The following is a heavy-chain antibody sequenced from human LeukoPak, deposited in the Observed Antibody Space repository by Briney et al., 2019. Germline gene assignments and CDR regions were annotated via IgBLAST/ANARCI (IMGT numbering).Heavy chain of an antibody. D-gene: IGHD3-10*01. Sequence: GGSLRLSCAASGFTFSSYSMNWVRQAPGKGLEWVSYISSSSSTIYYADSVKGRFTISRDNAKNSLYLQMNSLRAEDTAVYYCAKAVVRGVIPINAFDYWGQGTLVTVSS. J-gene: IGHJ4*02. CDR2: ISSSSSTI. CDR3: AKAVVRGVIPINAFDY. CDR1: GFTFSSYS. V-gene: IGHV3-48*01.